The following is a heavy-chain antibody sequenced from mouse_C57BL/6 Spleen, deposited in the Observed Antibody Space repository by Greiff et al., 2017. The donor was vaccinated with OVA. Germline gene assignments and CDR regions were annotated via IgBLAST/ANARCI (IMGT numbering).Heavy chain of an antibody. CDR2: IDPETGGT. CDR1: GYTFTDYE. CDR3: TRPTTAQPSWFAY. D-gene: IGHD3-2*02. V-gene: IGHV1-15*01. J-gene: IGHJ3*01. Sequence: QVQLQQSGAELVRPGASVTLSCKASGYTFTDYEMNWVKQTPVHGLEWIGAIDPETGGTAYNQKFKGKAILTADKSSSTAYMELRSLTSEDSAVYYCTRPTTAQPSWFAYWGQGTLVTVSA.